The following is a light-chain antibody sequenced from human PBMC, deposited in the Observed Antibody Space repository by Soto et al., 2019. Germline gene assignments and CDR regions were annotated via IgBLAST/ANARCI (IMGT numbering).Light chain of an antibody. CDR3: QEYLQWPPGM. Sequence: EIVLTQSPGTLSLSPGERVTLSCRASQSVSGSYLAWYQQKPGQPPRLLIYGASSRASGIPDRFSGSGSGTDFTLTISRLEPEDFAVYYCQEYLQWPPGMFGQGTTVDMK. V-gene: IGKV3-20*01. CDR1: QSVSGSY. CDR2: GAS. J-gene: IGKJ1*01.